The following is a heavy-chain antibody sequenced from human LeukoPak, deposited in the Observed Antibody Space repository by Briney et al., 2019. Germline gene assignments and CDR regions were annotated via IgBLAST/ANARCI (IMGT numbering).Heavy chain of an antibody. CDR1: GGSISSGSYY. CDR3: ARSGPPTLFDY. J-gene: IGHJ4*02. D-gene: IGHD3-16*01. V-gene: IGHV4-61*02. CDR2: IYTSGST. Sequence: PSETLSLTCTVPGGSISSGSYYWSWIRQPAGKGLEWIGRIYTSGSTNYNPSLKSRVTISVDTSKNQFSLKLSSVTAADTAVYYCARSGPPTLFDYWGQGTLVTVSS.